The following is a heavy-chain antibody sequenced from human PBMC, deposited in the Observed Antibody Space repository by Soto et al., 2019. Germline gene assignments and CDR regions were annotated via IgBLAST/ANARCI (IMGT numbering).Heavy chain of an antibody. V-gene: IGHV3-74*01. D-gene: IGHD6-25*01. CDR1: GFTFSSYW. Sequence: LSCAASGFTFSSYWMHWVRQVPGKGLVWVSRINSDGSSTTYADSVRGRFTISRDNAKNTLYLQMHSLRAEDTAVYYCAKDFFARSKRLPILDYYYLGMDVWGQGTTVTVSS. CDR2: INSDGSST. J-gene: IGHJ6*02. CDR3: AKDFFARSKRLPILDYYYLGMDV.